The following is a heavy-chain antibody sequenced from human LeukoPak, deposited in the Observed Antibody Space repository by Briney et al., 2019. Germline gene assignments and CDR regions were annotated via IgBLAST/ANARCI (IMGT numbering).Heavy chain of an antibody. Sequence: ASVKVSCKASGYSFTNYFVHWVRQAPRQGLEWMGIINPSGGSTMYAQMFQGRVTMTRETSTSTVYMELSSLKSEDTALYYCARSPAGYMDVWGKGTTVTVSS. CDR3: ARSPAGYMDV. J-gene: IGHJ6*03. D-gene: IGHD2-2*01. CDR2: INPSGGST. CDR1: GYSFTNYF. V-gene: IGHV1-46*01.